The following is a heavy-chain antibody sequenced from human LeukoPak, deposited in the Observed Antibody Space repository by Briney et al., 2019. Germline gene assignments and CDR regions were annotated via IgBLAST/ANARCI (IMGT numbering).Heavy chain of an antibody. CDR3: TTSVRTSSWDFDY. V-gene: IGHV3-73*01. Sequence: GGSLRLSCVASGFAFSASAVHWVRQTSAKGLEWVGRIRDKANNYATSYAASVKGRFTISRDDSEDTAYLQMISLKIEDTAIYYCTTSVRTSSWDFDYWGQGSLVTVSS. CDR2: IRDKANNYAT. CDR1: GFAFSASA. D-gene: IGHD2-2*01. J-gene: IGHJ4*02.